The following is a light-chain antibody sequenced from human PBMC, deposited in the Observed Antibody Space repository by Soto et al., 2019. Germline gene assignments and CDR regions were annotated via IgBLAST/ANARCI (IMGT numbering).Light chain of an antibody. CDR3: QQCGSSPET. V-gene: IGKV3-20*01. CDR1: QSVYNNY. Sequence: EIVLTQSPGTVSLSPGERATLSCRASQSVYNNYIAWYQQSPGQAPRVLIYSASSRATGVPDRFSGSGSGTDFTLTISRLEPEDFAVYYCQQCGSSPETFGQGTKVDIK. CDR2: SAS. J-gene: IGKJ1*01.